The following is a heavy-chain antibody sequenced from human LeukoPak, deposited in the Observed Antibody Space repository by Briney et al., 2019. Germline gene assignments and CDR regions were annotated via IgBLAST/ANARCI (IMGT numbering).Heavy chain of an antibody. J-gene: IGHJ6*03. CDR2: IFYSGST. CDR3: ARVCAVRGHYYYYYMDV. Sequence: SETLSLTYTVSGGSISSSSYYWGWIRQPPGKGLEWIGSIFYSGSTYYNPSLKSRVTISVDTSKNQFSLKLSSVTAADTAVYYCARVCAVRGHYYYYYMDVWGKGTTVTISS. D-gene: IGHD3-10*01. CDR1: GGSISSSSYY. V-gene: IGHV4-39*01.